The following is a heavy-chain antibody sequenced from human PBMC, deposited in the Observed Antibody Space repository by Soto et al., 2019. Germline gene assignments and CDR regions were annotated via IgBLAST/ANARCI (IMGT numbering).Heavy chain of an antibody. V-gene: IGHV3-21*01. CDR3: ASQTSGYYYYGMDV. Sequence: EVQLVESGGGLVKPGGSLRLSCAASGFTLSSYSMNWVRQAPGKGLEWVSSISSSNTYIYYADSVRGRFTISRDNAKNSLYLQMNSLSAEDTAVYYCASQTSGYYYYGMDVWGQGTTVTVSS. J-gene: IGHJ6*02. CDR1: GFTLSSYS. CDR2: ISSSNTYI.